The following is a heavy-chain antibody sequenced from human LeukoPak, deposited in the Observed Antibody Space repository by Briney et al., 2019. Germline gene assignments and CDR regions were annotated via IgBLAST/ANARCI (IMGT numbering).Heavy chain of an antibody. J-gene: IGHJ4*02. Sequence: SYGMHWVRQAPGKGLEWVAFIRYDGSNKYYADSVKGRFTISRDNSKNTLYLQMNSLRAEDTAVYYCAAEFGLLNRLFDYWGQGTLVTVSS. V-gene: IGHV3-30*02. CDR1: SYG. D-gene: IGHD3-10*01. CDR3: AAEFGLLNRLFDY. CDR2: IRYDGSNK.